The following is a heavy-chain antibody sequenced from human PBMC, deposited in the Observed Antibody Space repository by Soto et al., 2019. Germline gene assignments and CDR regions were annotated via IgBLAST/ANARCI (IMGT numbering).Heavy chain of an antibody. D-gene: IGHD1-26*01. Sequence: QVQLVQSGAEVKKPGASVKVSCKASGYTFTSFDINWVRQATGQGLEWMGWMNPNSGNTGYAQKFQDRVTMTRTTSISTTYMELSSLRSEDTAVYYCAVPTVARSYNYWGQGTLVTVSS. CDR2: MNPNSGNT. CDR1: GYTFTSFD. V-gene: IGHV1-8*01. CDR3: AVPTVARSYNY. J-gene: IGHJ4*02.